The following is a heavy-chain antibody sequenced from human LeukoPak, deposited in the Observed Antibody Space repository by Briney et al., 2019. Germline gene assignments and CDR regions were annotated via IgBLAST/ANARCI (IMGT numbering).Heavy chain of an antibody. CDR2: ISTYNGNT. Sequence: ASVKVSCKASGHTFTGYYMHWVRQAPGQGLEWMGWISTYNGNTNYAQKLQGRVTMTTDTSTSTAYMELRSLRSDDTAVYYCARGGVSSSWYRTPDYWGQGTLVTVSS. CDR3: ARGGVSSSWYRTPDY. V-gene: IGHV1-18*04. D-gene: IGHD6-13*01. CDR1: GHTFTGYY. J-gene: IGHJ4*02.